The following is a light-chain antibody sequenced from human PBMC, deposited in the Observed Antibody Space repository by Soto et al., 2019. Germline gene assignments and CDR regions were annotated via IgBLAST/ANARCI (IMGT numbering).Light chain of an antibody. CDR3: QAWDSSTAHVV. CDR1: KLGDKY. V-gene: IGLV3-1*01. CDR2: QDR. J-gene: IGLJ2*01. Sequence: SYELSQPPSVSVSPGQTASITCSGDKLGDKYVCWYQQRPGQSPVLVIYQDRKRPSGIPERFSGSNSGNTATLTISGTQAMDEADYYCQAWDSSTAHVVFGGGTKVTVL.